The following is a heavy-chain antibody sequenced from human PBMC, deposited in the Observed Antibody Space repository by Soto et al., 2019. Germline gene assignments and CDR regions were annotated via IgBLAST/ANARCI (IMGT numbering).Heavy chain of an antibody. CDR3: AKDRAVVVPVSTSYFHYYGLDV. Sequence: VQLVESGGGLVQPGGSLRLSCAASGFTLDDYTMHWVRQAPGKGLEWVSGVGWNGGDIVYADSVKGRLTVSRDNTKNSLYLEVNSLRAEDTAIYYCAKDRAVVVPVSTSYFHYYGLDVWGQGTTVTVS. D-gene: IGHD2-2*01. CDR1: GFTLDDYT. J-gene: IGHJ6*02. CDR2: VGWNGGDI. V-gene: IGHV3-9*01.